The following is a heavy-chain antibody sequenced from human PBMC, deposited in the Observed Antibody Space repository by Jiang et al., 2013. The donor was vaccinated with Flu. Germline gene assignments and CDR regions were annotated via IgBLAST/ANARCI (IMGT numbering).Heavy chain of an antibody. CDR3: ARMMTTVTTGWYFDL. J-gene: IGHJ2*01. D-gene: IGHD4-17*01. Sequence: GAEVKKPGASVKVSCKASGYTFTGYYMHWVRQAPGQGLEWMGWINPNSGGTNYAQKFQGRVTMTRDTSISTAYMELSRLRSDDTAVYYCARMMTTVTTGWYFDLWGRGTLVTVSS. CDR2: INPNSGGT. CDR1: GYTFTGYY. V-gene: IGHV1-2*02.